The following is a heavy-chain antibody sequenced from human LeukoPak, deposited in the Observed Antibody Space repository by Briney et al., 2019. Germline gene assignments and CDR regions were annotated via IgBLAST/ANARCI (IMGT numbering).Heavy chain of an antibody. CDR2: ISSDSSII. CDR1: GFTFSGSE. V-gene: IGHV3-48*01. D-gene: IGHD3-16*01. CDR3: VRGWPVW. Sequence: PGGSLRLSCEVSGFTFSGSEMHWMRQAPGKGLEWVSCISSDSSIIYYAESVKGRFTISRDNAKNSLYLQMNSLRAEDTAVYFCVRGWPVWWGQRTLVTVSS. J-gene: IGHJ4*02.